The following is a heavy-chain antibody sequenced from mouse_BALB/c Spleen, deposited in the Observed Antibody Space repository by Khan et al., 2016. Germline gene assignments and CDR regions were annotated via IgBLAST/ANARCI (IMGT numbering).Heavy chain of an antibody. J-gene: IGHJ1*01. CDR3: VRDCYYYGRGGCFDV. CDR2: IRSKSNNYAT. CDR1: GFTFNTNA. D-gene: IGHD1-1*01. V-gene: IGHV10S3*01. Sequence: EVPLVETGGGLVQPKGSLKLSCAASGFTFNTNAMNWVRQAPGKGLEWVARIRSKSNNYATYYADSVKDRFTISRDDSQSILYLQMNNLKTEDTARYYCVRDCYYYGRGGCFDVWGAGTTVTVSS.